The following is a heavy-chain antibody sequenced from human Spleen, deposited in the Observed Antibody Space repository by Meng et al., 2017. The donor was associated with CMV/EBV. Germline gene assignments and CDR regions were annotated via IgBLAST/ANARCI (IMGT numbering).Heavy chain of an antibody. CDR1: GFTFSSYW. CDR2: IKQDGSEK. V-gene: IGHV3-7*01. J-gene: IGHJ3*02. Sequence: GESLKISCAASGFTFSSYWMSWVRQAPGKGLEWVANIKQDGSEKYYVDSVKGRFTISRDNAKNSLYLQMNSLRAEDTAVYYCARDLRVELLWFGELSGVGHDAFDIWGQGTMVTVSS. CDR3: ARDLRVELLWFGELSGVGHDAFDI. D-gene: IGHD3-10*01.